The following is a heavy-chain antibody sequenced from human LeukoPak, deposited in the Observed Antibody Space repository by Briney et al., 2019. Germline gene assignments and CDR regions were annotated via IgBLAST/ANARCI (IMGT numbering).Heavy chain of an antibody. V-gene: IGHV1-2*02. Sequence: ASVKVSCKASGYTFTGYYMHWVRQAPRQGLEWMGWINPNSCGTHYAQKFQGRVTMTRDTSISTAYMELSRLRSDDTAVYYCAREVILWFGEFYNWLDRWGQGTLVTVSS. J-gene: IGHJ5*02. D-gene: IGHD3-10*01. CDR1: GYTFTGYY. CDR2: INPNSCGT. CDR3: AREVILWFGEFYNWLDR.